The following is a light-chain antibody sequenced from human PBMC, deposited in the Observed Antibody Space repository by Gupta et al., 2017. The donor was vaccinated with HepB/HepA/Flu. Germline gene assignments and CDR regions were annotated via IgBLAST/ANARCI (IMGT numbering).Light chain of an antibody. Sequence: QSALPPPSSVSGSPGQSVTISCTGTSSDIGNSNRVSWYQRPPGTAPKLIIYEVSNRPSGVPDRFSWSKSDNTASLTISGLQPEDEADYFCSSFTTSSTYVLFGGGTNLSVL. CDR2: EVS. J-gene: IGLJ2*01. CDR3: SSFTTSSTYVL. CDR1: SSDIGNSNR. V-gene: IGLV2-18*02.